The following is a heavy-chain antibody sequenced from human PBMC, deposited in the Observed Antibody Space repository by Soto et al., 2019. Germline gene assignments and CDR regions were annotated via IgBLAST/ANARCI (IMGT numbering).Heavy chain of an antibody. CDR3: AKSPRGEMATA. V-gene: IGHV1-18*01. J-gene: IGHJ5*02. Sequence: QVQLVQSGGEVKKPGASVTVSCKASGYTFINYHITWVRLAPGQGLELMAWINTYNGMTDYTQRFQGRVTMTRYTSRSTAYMELRNLGSDDTAADFCAKSPRGEMATAWGQGTLVTVSS. CDR1: GYTFINYH. D-gene: IGHD5-12*01. CDR2: INTYNGMT.